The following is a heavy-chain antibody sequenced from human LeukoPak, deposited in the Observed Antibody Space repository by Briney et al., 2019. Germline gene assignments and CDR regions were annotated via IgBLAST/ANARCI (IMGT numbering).Heavy chain of an antibody. CDR1: GYTFTSYG. J-gene: IGHJ6*03. D-gene: IGHD6-19*01. CDR3: ARAPYSSGWYDYYCYYYYMDV. V-gene: IGHV1-18*01. CDR2: ISAYNGNT. Sequence: ASVKVSCKASGYTFTSYGISWVRQAPGQGLEWMGWISAYNGNTNYAQKLQGRVTMTTDTSTSTAYMELRSLRSDDTAVYYCARAPYSSGWYDYYCYYYYMDVWGKGTTVTVSS.